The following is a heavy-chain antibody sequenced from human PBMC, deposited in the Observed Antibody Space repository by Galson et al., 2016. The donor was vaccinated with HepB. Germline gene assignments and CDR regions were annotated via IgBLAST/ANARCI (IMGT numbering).Heavy chain of an antibody. CDR2: MSVDGSNK. D-gene: IGHD6-13*01. CDR3: AKDIQRDSSSWYGGIYGMDV. J-gene: IGHJ6*02. CDR1: GFTFSNYG. Sequence: SLRLSCAASGFTFSNYGMHWVRQAPGKGLEWVAVMSVDGSNKYYADSVKGRFIISRDNSKNTLCLQMNSLRAEDTALYYCAKDIQRDSSSWYGGIYGMDVWGQGTTVTVSS. V-gene: IGHV3-30*18.